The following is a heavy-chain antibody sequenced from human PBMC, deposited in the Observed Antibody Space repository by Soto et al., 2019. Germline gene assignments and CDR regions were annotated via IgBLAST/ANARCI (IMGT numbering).Heavy chain of an antibody. CDR3: TRSLAGMATMFDS. CDR1: GFTFSTYS. Sequence: GGSLRLSCAASGFTFSTYSMNWVRQAPGKGLEWLAYINSGKTNIYYADSVKGRFTISRDNAKNLLFLQMSGLEAEDTALYYCTRSLAGMATMFDSWGLGTLVTVSS. CDR2: INSGKTNI. D-gene: IGHD5-12*01. J-gene: IGHJ4*02. V-gene: IGHV3-48*01.